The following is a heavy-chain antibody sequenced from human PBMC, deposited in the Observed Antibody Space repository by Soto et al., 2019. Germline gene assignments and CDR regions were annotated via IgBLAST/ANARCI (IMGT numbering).Heavy chain of an antibody. CDR1: GYTFTSYG. J-gene: IGHJ5*02. CDR2: ISAYNGNT. Sequence: ASVKVSCKASGYTFTSYGISWVRQAPGQGLEWMGWISAYNGNTNYAQKLQGRVTMTTDTSTSTAYMELRSLRSDDTAVYYCARGGVVVPATGDWFDPWGQGTLVTVSS. V-gene: IGHV1-18*01. D-gene: IGHD2-2*01. CDR3: ARGGVVVPATGDWFDP.